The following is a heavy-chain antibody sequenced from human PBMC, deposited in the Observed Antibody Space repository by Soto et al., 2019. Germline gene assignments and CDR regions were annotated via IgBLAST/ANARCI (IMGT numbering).Heavy chain of an antibody. CDR3: AREKSVVFGMANPYWYFDL. D-gene: IGHD3-3*01. J-gene: IGHJ2*01. CDR2: IYYSGST. Sequence: QVQLQESGPELVKSSQTLSLTCAVSGGSINNGDYYWSWIRQPPGKGLEWIGYIYYSGSTYVNPSLKSRLSMSLDTSKNQFSLKLTSVTAADTAVYYCAREKSVVFGMANPYWYFDLWGRGTLVTVSS. CDR1: GGSINNGDYY. V-gene: IGHV4-30-4*01.